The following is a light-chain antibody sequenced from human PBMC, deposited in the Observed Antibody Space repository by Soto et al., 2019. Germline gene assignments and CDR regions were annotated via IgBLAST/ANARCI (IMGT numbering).Light chain of an antibody. Sequence: QSVLTQPPSVSGSPGQSVTISCTGTSSDVGSDNRVSWYQQLPGTAPTLIIYGVNNRPSGVPDRFSGSKSGTTASLIISGFLSEDVADYYCSSYTTIITYVFGTGTKVTV. CDR2: GVN. CDR1: SSDVGSDNR. V-gene: IGLV2-18*02. CDR3: SSYTTIITYV. J-gene: IGLJ1*01.